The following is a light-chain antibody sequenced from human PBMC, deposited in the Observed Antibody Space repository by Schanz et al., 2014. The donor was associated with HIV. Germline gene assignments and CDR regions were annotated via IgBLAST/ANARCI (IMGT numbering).Light chain of an antibody. CDR1: QGISNY. V-gene: IGKV1-27*01. J-gene: IGKJ3*01. CDR3: QKYNSAPLT. Sequence: DIQLTQSPSFLSASVGDRVTITCRASQGISNYLAWYQQKPGKAPKLLIYGASTVESGVSARFSGRGSGTHFTLTISSLQPEDFATYYCQKYNSAPLTFGPGTKVDIK. CDR2: GAS.